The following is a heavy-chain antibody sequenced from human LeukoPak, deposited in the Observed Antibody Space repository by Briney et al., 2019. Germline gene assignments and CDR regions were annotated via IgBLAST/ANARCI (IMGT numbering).Heavy chain of an antibody. J-gene: IGHJ3*02. CDR1: GFTVSSNY. CDR2: IYSGGST. V-gene: IGHV3-53*01. D-gene: IGHD3-10*01. CDR3: ARGPLLWFGESNDAFDI. Sequence: PGGSLRLSCAASGFTVSSNYMSWVRQAPGKGLEWVSVIYSGGSTYYADSVKGRFTISRDNSKNTLYLQMNSLRAEDTAVYYCARGPLLWFGESNDAFDIWGQGTMVTVSS.